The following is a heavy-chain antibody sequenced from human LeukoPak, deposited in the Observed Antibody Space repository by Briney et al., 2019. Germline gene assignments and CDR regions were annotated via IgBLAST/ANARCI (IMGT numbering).Heavy chain of an antibody. CDR1: GYTFSNFG. V-gene: IGHV1-2*02. J-gene: IGHJ6*02. Sequence: GASVRVSCKTSGYTFSNFGINWVRQAPGQGLEWMGWINPNSGGTNYAQKFQGRVTMTRDTSISTAYMELSRLRSDDTAVYYCARGFYDSSGRPRDYYYGMDVWGQGTTVTVSS. CDR2: INPNSGGT. D-gene: IGHD3-22*01. CDR3: ARGFYDSSGRPRDYYYGMDV.